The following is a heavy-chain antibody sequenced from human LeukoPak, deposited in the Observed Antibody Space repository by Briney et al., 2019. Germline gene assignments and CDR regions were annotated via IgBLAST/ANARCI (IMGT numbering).Heavy chain of an antibody. CDR3: TTDFPRSRASSFDD. V-gene: IGHV3-15*01. Sequence: GGSLRLSCAASGFTFTDAWMSWVRQAPGKGLEWVGRIKRKSDGGTTDYAAPVKGRFTISRDDSKNTLYLKMNSLKTDDTAVYYGTTDFPRSRASSFDDWGRGTLVTVSS. D-gene: IGHD2-15*01. CDR2: IKRKSDGGTT. CDR1: GFTFTDAW. J-gene: IGHJ4*02.